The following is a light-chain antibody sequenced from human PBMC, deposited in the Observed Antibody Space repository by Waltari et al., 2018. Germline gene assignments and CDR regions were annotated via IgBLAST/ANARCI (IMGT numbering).Light chain of an antibody. CDR2: DVS. Sequence: IVLTQSPGTLSLSPGERATLSCRASQSVSSSYLAWYRQKPGQAPRLLIYDVSSRATGIPDRFMGSGSGTDFTLTISRLEPEDFAVYYCQQYCIPPTFGQGTKVEI. CDR1: QSVSSSY. V-gene: IGKV3-20*01. J-gene: IGKJ1*01. CDR3: QQYCIPPT.